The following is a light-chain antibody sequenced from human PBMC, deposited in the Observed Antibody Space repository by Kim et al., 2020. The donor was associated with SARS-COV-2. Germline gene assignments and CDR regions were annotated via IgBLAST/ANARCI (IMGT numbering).Light chain of an antibody. CDR2: SAS. CDR3: KQSYSNLPIT. V-gene: IGKV1-39*01. J-gene: IGKJ5*01. Sequence: TQTTQSPSSLSASVGDTVTINCRASLSVMRFLNWYQQKPGKAPNLLIYSASILQSGVPSRFRGGGSGTDFTLTISNLQPEDFATFYCKQSYSNLPITVGQGTRLEIK. CDR1: LSVMRF.